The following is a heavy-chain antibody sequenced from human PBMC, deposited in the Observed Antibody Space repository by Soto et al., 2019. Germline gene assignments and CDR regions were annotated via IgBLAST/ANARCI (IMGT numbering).Heavy chain of an antibody. Sequence: SETLSLTCTVSGGSISSGGYYWSWIRQHPGKGLEWIGYIYYSGSTYYNPSLKSRVTISVDTSKNQFSLKLSSVTAADTAVYYCARGKGTVTTTTFDYWGQGTLVTVSS. J-gene: IGHJ4*02. V-gene: IGHV4-31*03. D-gene: IGHD4-17*01. CDR2: IYYSGST. CDR1: GGSISSGGYY. CDR3: ARGKGTVTTTTFDY.